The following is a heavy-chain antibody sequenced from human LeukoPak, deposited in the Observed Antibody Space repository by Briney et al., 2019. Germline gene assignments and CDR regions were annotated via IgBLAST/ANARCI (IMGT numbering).Heavy chain of an antibody. CDR3: ARDLLLWFGELSGDSDY. D-gene: IGHD3-10*01. CDR1: GFTFSSYG. CDR2: IRDDGGNT. J-gene: IGHJ4*02. Sequence: GGSLKLSCTASGFTFSSYGMNWVRQAPGKGLEWVAVIRDDGGNTNYADSVKGRFTISRDNSKTTLHLEMNSLRAEDTAVYYCARDLLLWFGELSGDSDYWGQGTLVTVSS. V-gene: IGHV3-33*01.